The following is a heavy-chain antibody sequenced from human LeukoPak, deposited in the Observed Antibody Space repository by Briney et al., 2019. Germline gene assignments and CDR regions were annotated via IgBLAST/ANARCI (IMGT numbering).Heavy chain of an antibody. J-gene: IGHJ3*02. CDR1: GFTFSSYA. CDR3: AKVGYSYGLGFGAFDI. V-gene: IGHV3-48*03. Sequence: PGGSLRLSCAASGFTFSSYAMSWVRQAPGKGLEWVSYISSSGSTIYYADSVKGRFTISRDNAKNSLYLQMNSLRAEDTAVYYCAKVGYSYGLGFGAFDIWGQGTMVTVST. D-gene: IGHD5-18*01. CDR2: ISSSGSTI.